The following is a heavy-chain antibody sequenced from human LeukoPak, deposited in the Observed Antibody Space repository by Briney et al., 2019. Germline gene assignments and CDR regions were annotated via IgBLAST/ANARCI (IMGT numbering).Heavy chain of an antibody. CDR2: ISGSGGST. CDR1: GFTFSSYA. CDR3: AKDYYDSSSTYYFDY. J-gene: IGHJ4*02. Sequence: PGGSLRLSCAASGFTFSSYAMSWVRQAPGKGLEWVSAISGSGGSTYYVDSVKGRFTISRDNSKNTLYLQMNSLRAEDTAVYYCAKDYYDSSSTYYFDYWGQGTLVTVSS. V-gene: IGHV3-23*01. D-gene: IGHD3-22*01.